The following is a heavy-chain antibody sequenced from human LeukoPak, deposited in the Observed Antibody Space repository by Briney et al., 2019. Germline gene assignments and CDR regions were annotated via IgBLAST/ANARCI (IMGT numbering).Heavy chain of an antibody. CDR2: IREDGTEK. Sequence: GGSLRLSCTASGFTFSGAWMTWVRQAPGKGLEWVANIREDGTEKNYVDSVKGRFTISRDNAKNSLYLQMNSLRAEDTAVYYCARRIVGATYDAFDIWGQGTMVTVSS. CDR3: ARRIVGATYDAFDI. J-gene: IGHJ3*02. D-gene: IGHD1-26*01. CDR1: GFTFSGAW. V-gene: IGHV3-7*01.